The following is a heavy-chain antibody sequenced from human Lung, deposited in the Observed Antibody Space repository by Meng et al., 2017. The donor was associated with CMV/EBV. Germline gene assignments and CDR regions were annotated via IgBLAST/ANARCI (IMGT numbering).Heavy chain of an antibody. Sequence: SXKISXAASGFTFSTYAMHWVRQAPGKGLEWVAVISYDGSNTYYADSVKGRFTISRDNSKNTLYLQMNSLRAEDTAVYYCSRSRETVVPAAFDYWGQGTLVXVSS. CDR3: SRSRETVVPAAFDY. CDR1: GFTFSTYA. J-gene: IGHJ4*02. CDR2: ISYDGSNT. D-gene: IGHD2-2*01. V-gene: IGHV3-30*04.